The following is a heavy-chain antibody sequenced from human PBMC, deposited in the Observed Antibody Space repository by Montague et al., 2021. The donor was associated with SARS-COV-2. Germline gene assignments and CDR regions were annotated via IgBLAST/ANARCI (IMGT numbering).Heavy chain of an antibody. V-gene: IGHV3-48*02. J-gene: IGHJ4*02. CDR1: GFTFTNYA. Sequence: SLRLSFSASGFTFTNYAMNWVRQAPGKGLEWASFISSSGTITYYADSVRGRFTISRDNAKNSLSLHMNSLRDEDTAVYYCARDPRGDGDYFYDYWGQGTLVTVSS. D-gene: IGHD4-17*01. CDR2: ISSSGTIT. CDR3: ARDPRGDGDYFYDY.